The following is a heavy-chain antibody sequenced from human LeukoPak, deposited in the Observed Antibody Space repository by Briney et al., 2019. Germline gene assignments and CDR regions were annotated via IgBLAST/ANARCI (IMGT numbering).Heavy chain of an antibody. Sequence: GSLRLSCAASGFTVSSNYISWVRQAPGEGLEWGSVMYSGGSTYYADSVKGRFTISRDNSKNTLYLQMNSLRAEDTAVYYCARASSSAWSGMDVWGQGTTVTVSS. V-gene: IGHV3-66*01. CDR1: GFTVSSNY. D-gene: IGHD6-19*01. CDR3: ARASSSAWSGMDV. J-gene: IGHJ6*02. CDR2: MYSGGST.